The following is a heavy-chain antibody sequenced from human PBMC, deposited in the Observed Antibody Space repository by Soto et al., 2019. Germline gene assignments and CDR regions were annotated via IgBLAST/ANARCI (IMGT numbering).Heavy chain of an antibody. Sequence: PSETLSLTCTFAGGSISSSSYYLGWIRQPPGKGLEWIGTIYYSGRTYYSPSLKSRVTLSVDTSKNQFSLKLSSVTAADTAVYYCARRRGGSDYLDYWGQGTLVTVSS. CDR1: GGSISSSSYY. CDR3: ARRRGGSDYLDY. CDR2: IYYSGRT. D-gene: IGHD5-12*01. J-gene: IGHJ4*02. V-gene: IGHV4-39*01.